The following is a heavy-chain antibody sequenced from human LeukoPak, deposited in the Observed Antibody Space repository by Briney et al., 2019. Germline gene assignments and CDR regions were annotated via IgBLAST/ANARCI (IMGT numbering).Heavy chain of an antibody. V-gene: IGHV4-4*02. J-gene: IGHJ6*04. CDR1: GGSISSSNW. D-gene: IGHD2-15*01. CDR3: ATALGGSGGSCYSCGMDV. CDR2: IYHSGST. Sequence: SGTLSLTCAVSGGSISSSNWWSWVRPPPGKGLEGIGEIYHSGSTNYNPSLKSRVNISVDKSKNQFSLKLSSVTAADTAVYYCATALGGSGGSCYSCGMDVWGKGTTVTVSS.